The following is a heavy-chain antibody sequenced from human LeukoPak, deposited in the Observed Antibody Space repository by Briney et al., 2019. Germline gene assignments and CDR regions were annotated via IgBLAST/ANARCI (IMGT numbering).Heavy chain of an antibody. CDR1: GFTFSDYY. V-gene: IGHV3-11*01. J-gene: IGHJ6*02. CDR2: ISSSGSTI. CDR3: ARKLSDERAPAIAAASHHYYYYGMDV. D-gene: IGHD6-13*01. Sequence: GGSLRLSRAASGFTFSDYYMSWIRQAPGKGLEWVSYISSSGSTIYYADSVKGRFTISRDNAKNSLYLQMNSLRAEDTAVYYFARKLSDERAPAIAAASHHYYYYGMDVWGQGTTVTVSS.